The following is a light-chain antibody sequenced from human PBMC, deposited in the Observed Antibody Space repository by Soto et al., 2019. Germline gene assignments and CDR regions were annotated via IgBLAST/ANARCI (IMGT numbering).Light chain of an antibody. Sequence: DIQLTQSPSFLSASVGDRVTITCRASQGISTFLAWYQQRPGKAPTLLIYAASTLQSGVPSRFSSLQPEDFATYYCQQVISYPPGFGPGTKVDIK. J-gene: IGKJ3*01. V-gene: IGKV1-9*01. CDR2: AAS. CDR3: QQVISYPPG. CDR1: QGISTF.